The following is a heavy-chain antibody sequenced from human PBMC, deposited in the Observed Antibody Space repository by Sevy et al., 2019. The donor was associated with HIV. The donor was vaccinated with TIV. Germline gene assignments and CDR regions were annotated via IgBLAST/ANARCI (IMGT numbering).Heavy chain of an antibody. D-gene: IGHD3-9*01. J-gene: IGHJ4*02. CDR2: IKSKTDGGTT. V-gene: IGHV3-15*01. CDR1: GFTFSNAW. CDR3: TTAVLRYFDWLPYYFDY. Sequence: GGSLRLSCAASGFTFSNAWMSWVRQAPGKGLEWVGRIKSKTDGGTTDYAEPVKGRFTISRDDSKNTLYLQMNSLKTEDTAVYYCTTAVLRYFDWLPYYFDYWGQGTLVTVSS.